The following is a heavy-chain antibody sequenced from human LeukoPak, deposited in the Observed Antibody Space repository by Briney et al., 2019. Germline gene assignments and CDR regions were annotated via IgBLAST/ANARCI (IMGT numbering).Heavy chain of an antibody. J-gene: IGHJ4*02. CDR2: ISGSGGST. CDR3: AKGSDWYGFMDY. Sequence: GGSLRLSCAASGFTFRSYAMSWVRQAPGKGLEWVSAISGSGGSTYYADSVKGRFTISRDNSKNTLYLQMNSLRAEGTAVYYCAKGSDWYGFMDYWGQGTLVTVSS. V-gene: IGHV3-23*01. D-gene: IGHD6-19*01. CDR1: GFTFRSYA.